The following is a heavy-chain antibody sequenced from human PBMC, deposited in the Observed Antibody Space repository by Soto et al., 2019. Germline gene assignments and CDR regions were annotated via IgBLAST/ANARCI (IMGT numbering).Heavy chain of an antibody. CDR1: GFTFRNHG. J-gene: IGHJ4*02. Sequence: QVQLVESGGGVVQPGRSLRLSCAVSGFTFRNHGMHWVRQAPGKGLEWVAGISYDGSNEDYADSVKGRFTISRDNSKNMLYLQMNSLRGEDTAVYYCAKGLSVIQPWLMDAYWGQGTLVTVSS. CDR2: ISYDGSNE. CDR3: AKGLSVIQPWLMDAY. V-gene: IGHV3-30*18. D-gene: IGHD5-18*01.